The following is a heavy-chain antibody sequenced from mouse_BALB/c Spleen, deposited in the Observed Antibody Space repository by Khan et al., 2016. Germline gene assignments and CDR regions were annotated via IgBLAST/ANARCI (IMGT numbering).Heavy chain of an antibody. CDR1: GFDFSRFW. CDR3: ARLHYCGYAGY. V-gene: IGHV4-1*02. D-gene: IGHD1-2*01. CDR2: INPDSSTI. J-gene: IGHJ2*01. Sequence: EVQLQESGGGLVQPGGSLKLSCAASGFDFSRFWMSWVRQAPGKGLEWIGEINPDSSTINYTPSLKDKFIISRDNAKNTLYLQMSKVRSEDTALYYCARLHYCGYAGYWGQGTTLTVSS.